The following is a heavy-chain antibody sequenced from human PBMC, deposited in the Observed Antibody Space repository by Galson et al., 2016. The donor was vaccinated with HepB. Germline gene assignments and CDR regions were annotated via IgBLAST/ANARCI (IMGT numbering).Heavy chain of an antibody. CDR2: ITGVGRRI. D-gene: IGHD2-21*01. V-gene: IGHV3-23*01. CDR1: GFTFTSHA. J-gene: IGHJ5*02. CDR3: AKGRSPHNYWGDWKNVDNWFDP. Sequence: SLRLSCAASGFTFTSHAMTWVRQTPGKGLEWVSSITGVGRRIYYADSVKGRFIISRDNSKNTLYLQVNNLRVEDTAVYYCAKGRSPHNYWGDWKNVDNWFDPWGQGTLVTVSS.